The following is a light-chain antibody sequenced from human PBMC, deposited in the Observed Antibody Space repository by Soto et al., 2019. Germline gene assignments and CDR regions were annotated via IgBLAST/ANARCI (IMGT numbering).Light chain of an antibody. J-gene: IGKJ1*01. CDR1: QSVSSTY. V-gene: IGKV3-20*01. CDR3: QQYGSSMWT. Sequence: EVVLTQSPGTLSLSPGERATLSCRASQSVSSTYLAWYQQKLGQAPGLLAYVTSNRATGLPDRFSGRGSGTDFTLTISRLEPEDFAVYYCQQYGSSMWTFGQGTKVEIK. CDR2: VTS.